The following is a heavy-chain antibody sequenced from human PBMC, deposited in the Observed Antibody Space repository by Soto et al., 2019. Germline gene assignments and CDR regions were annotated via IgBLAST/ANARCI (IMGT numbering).Heavy chain of an antibody. CDR2: IDDDGSST. J-gene: IGHJ6*02. V-gene: IGHV3-74*03. Sequence: GGSLRLSCAASGFPFSGFWMHWVRQAPGKGLEWVSRIDDDGSSTMYADSVKGRFTVSRDNPKNTLYLQLNSLTGDDTGVYCCARSTGGMHVWGPGTTLTVSS. CDR3: ARSTGGMHV. D-gene: IGHD1-1*01. CDR1: GFPFSGFW.